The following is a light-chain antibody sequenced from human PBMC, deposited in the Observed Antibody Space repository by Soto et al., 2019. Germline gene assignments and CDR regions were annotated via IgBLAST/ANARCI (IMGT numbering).Light chain of an antibody. CDR1: QDISKF. CDR2: ETS. Sequence: DIQMTQSPSSLSASVGDRVTISCQASQDISKFLNWYQQKPGKAPKLLIYETSNLETGVPSLFSGGGSGTNFYLTISSLQPEDFATYFCQQYDNPPFTFGQGTKVE. V-gene: IGKV1-33*01. J-gene: IGKJ2*01. CDR3: QQYDNPPFT.